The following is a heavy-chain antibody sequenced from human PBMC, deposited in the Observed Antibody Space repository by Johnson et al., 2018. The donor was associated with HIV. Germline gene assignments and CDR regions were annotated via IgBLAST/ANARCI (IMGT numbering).Heavy chain of an antibody. D-gene: IGHD1-26*01. J-gene: IGHJ3*02. CDR1: GFTFSSYA. Sequence: VQLVESGGGVVQPGGSLRLSCAASGFTFSSYAMSWVRQAPGKGLEWVSAISGSGGSTYSADSVKGRFPISRDNSKNTLYLQMTSLRAEDTAVYYCAKSSRVSTTFDAFDIWGQGTMVIGSS. CDR3: AKSSRVSTTFDAFDI. CDR2: ISGSGGST. V-gene: IGHV3-23*04.